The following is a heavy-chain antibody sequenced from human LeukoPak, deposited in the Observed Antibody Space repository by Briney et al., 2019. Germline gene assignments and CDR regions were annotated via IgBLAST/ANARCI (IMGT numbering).Heavy chain of an antibody. J-gene: IGHJ4*02. D-gene: IGHD7-27*01. CDR3: ARDLAWGGY. CDR1: GFTFSIYT. Sequence: GGSLRLSCVASGFTFSIYTMSWVRQAPGKGLEWVSSITRSSSSMYSADSVKGRLTISRDNAKNSLYLQMNSLRAEDTAVYYCARDLAWGGYWGQGTLVTVSS. CDR2: ITRSSSSM. V-gene: IGHV3-21*01.